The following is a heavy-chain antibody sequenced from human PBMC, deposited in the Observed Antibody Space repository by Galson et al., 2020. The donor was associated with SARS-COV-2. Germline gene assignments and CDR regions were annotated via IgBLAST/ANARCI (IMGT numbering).Heavy chain of an antibody. CDR1: GGSISSNNW. Sequence: SETLSLTCVVSGGSISSNNWWSWVRQPQGQGLEWIAAIYHTGTTNDNPSLESRLIISVDKSKNQFSLRLRSVTAADTAVYYCARDGAGAAAGAGSFASWGQGALVTVSS. V-gene: IGHV4-4*02. J-gene: IGHJ4*02. CDR2: IYHTGTT. CDR3: ARDGAGAAAGAGSFAS. D-gene: IGHD6-13*01.